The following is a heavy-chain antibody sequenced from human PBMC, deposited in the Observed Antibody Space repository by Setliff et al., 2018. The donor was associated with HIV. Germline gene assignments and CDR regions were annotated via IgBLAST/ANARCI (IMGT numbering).Heavy chain of an antibody. D-gene: IGHD3-10*01. V-gene: IGHV4-30-4*08. Sequence: PSETLSLTCTVSRGSITSGDYYWSWIRQPPGKGLEWIGYIYYSVSTYFNPSLKSRVTMSADTSKNQFSLKLTSVTAADTAVYYCARVYGSGSYYLFDYWGQGILVTVS. CDR3: ARVYGSGSYYLFDY. CDR1: RGSITSGDYY. CDR2: IYYSVST. J-gene: IGHJ4*02.